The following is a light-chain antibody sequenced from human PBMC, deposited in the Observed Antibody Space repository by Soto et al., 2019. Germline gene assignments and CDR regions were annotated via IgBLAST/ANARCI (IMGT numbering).Light chain of an antibody. CDR2: KVS. V-gene: IGKV1-5*03. CDR1: QNINGW. J-gene: IGKJ1*01. Sequence: DIQMTQSPSTLSASVGDRVTITCRASQNINGWLAWYQQKPGKAPKLLIYKVSRLESGVPSRFSGSGSQTEFTLTINSLQPDDVATYYCQQYNSYSSEAFGQGTKLEIK. CDR3: QQYNSYSSEA.